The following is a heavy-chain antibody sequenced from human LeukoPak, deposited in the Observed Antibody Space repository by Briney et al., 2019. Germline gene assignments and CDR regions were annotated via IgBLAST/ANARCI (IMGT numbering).Heavy chain of an antibody. CDR1: GGSINSTDSY. Sequence: PSETLSLTCTVSGGSINSTDSYWGWIRQPPGKGLEWIGSISYNGSTNYNPSLKSRVTILVDTSKNQFSLKLSSVTAADTAVYYCRYYDFWSGYDRWGQGTLVTVSS. CDR3: RYYDFWSGYDR. V-gene: IGHV4-39*07. J-gene: IGHJ4*02. D-gene: IGHD3-3*01. CDR2: ISYNGST.